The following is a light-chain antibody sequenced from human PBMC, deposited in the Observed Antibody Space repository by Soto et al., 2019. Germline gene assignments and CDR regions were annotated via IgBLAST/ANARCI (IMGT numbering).Light chain of an antibody. J-gene: IGKJ4*01. V-gene: IGKV1-39*01. CDR1: QNINTY. CDR2: DAA. Sequence: DIQMTQSPYSLSAAVGDRVTIACRASQNINTYLNWYQQKPGKAPKLLIFDAASLQSGVPSRFSGSRSGTEFTLTISSLQPEDFATYYCQQLNGYLELTFGGGTKVDI. CDR3: QQLNGYLELT.